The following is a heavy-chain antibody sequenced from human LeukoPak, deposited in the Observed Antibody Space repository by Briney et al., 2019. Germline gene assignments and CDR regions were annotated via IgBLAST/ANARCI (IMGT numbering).Heavy chain of an antibody. CDR2: IYYSGST. CDR1: GGSVSSGSYY. CDR3: ARDRSTYYYYYGMDV. V-gene: IGHV4-61*01. J-gene: IGHJ6*02. Sequence: PPETLSLTCTVSGGSVSSGSYYWSWIRQPPGKGLEWIGYIYYSGSTNYNPSLKSRVTISVDTSKNQFSLKLSSVTAADTAVYYCARDRSTYYYYYGMDVWGQGTTVTVSS.